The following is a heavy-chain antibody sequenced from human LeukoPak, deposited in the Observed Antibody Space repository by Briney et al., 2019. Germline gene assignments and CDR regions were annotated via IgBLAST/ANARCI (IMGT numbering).Heavy chain of an antibody. V-gene: IGHV4-59*08. CDR2: IYYSGST. Sequence: SETLSLTCTVSGGSISSYYWSWIRQPPGKGLEWIGYIYYSGSTNYNPSLKSRVTISVDTSKNQFSLKLSSVTAADTAVYYCARASSDYSYYMDVWGKGTTVTVSS. D-gene: IGHD3-22*01. CDR3: ARASSDYSYYMDV. CDR1: GGSISSYY. J-gene: IGHJ6*03.